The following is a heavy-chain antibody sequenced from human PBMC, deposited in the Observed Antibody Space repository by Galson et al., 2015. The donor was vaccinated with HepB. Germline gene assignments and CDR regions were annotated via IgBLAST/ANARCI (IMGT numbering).Heavy chain of an antibody. Sequence: SVKVSCKASGYTFTSYGISWVRQAPGQGLEWMGWISAYNGNTNYAQKLQGRVTMTTDTSTSTAYMELRSLRSDDTAVYYCARDPTTVTAEPSYNWFDPWGQGTLVTVSS. V-gene: IGHV1-18*01. CDR3: ARDPTTVTAEPSYNWFDP. J-gene: IGHJ5*02. CDR2: ISAYNGNT. D-gene: IGHD4-17*01. CDR1: GYTFTSYG.